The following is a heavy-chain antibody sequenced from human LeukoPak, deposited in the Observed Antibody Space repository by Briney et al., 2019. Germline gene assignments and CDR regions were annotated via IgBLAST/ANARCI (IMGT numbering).Heavy chain of an antibody. CDR3: ARGVDAFDI. CDR2: INPKSGVT. Sequence: GASVKVSCKASGYSFSACYMHWVRQAPGQGLEWMAWINPKSGVTNYVKGFQGRVTMSRDTSISTVYMELSRLRSDDSAVYYCARGVDAFDIWGQGTMVTVSS. V-gene: IGHV1-2*02. CDR1: GYSFSACY. J-gene: IGHJ3*02.